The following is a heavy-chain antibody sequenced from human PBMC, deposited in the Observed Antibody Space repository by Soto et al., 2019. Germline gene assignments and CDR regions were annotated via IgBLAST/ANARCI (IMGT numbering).Heavy chain of an antibody. CDR1: GGTFSSYA. V-gene: IGHV1-69*13. D-gene: IGHD6-19*01. CDR3: ARVAGAGTTHHYYYGINV. J-gene: IGHJ6*01. CDR2: IISIFGTA. Sequence: GASVKVSCKASGGTFSSYAISWVRQAPGQGLEWMGGIISIFGTANYAQKFQGRVTITADESTSTAYMELSSLRSEDTAVYYCARVAGAGTTHHYYYGINVCAQGT.